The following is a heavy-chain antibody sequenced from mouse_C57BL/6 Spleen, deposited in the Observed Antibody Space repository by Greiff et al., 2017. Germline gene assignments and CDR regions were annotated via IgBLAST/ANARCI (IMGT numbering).Heavy chain of an antibody. J-gene: IGHJ1*03. Sequence: QVQLQQSGAELVMPGASVKLSCKASGYTFTSYWMHWVKQRPGQGLEWIGEIDPSDSNTNYNQKFKGKSTLTVDKSSSTAYMQLISLAAEDSAVCDSARGGNNRYFDVWGTGTTVTVSS. V-gene: IGHV1-69*01. CDR1: GYTFTSYW. CDR2: IDPSDSNT. D-gene: IGHD2-1*01. CDR3: ARGGNNRYFDV.